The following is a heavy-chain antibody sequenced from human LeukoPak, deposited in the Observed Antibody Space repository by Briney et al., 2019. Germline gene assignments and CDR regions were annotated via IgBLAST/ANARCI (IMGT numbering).Heavy chain of an antibody. CDR1: GFTFSNAW. D-gene: IGHD5/OR15-5a*01. V-gene: IGHV3-15*01. CDR2: IKSKTDGGTT. J-gene: IGHJ6*03. Sequence: GGSLRLSCAASGFTFSNAWMSWVRQAPGKGLEWVGRIKSKTDGGTTDYAAPVKGRFTISRDDSKNTLYLQMNSLKTEDTAVYYCTTDLVWDYYYMDVWGKGTTVTISS. CDR3: TTDLVWDYYYMDV.